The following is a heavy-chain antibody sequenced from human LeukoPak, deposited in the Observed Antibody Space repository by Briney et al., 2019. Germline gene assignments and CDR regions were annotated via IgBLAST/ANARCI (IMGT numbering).Heavy chain of an antibody. V-gene: IGHV3-23*01. CDR1: GFTFSNYA. D-gene: IGHD6-13*01. CDR3: ARDRSIAAAGNAVDY. Sequence: GGSLRLSCAASGFTFSNYAMSWVRQAPGKGLEWVSAISGSAATTYYADSVKGRFTISRDNAKNSLYLQMNSLRAKDTAVYYCARDRSIAAAGNAVDYWGQGTLVTVSS. J-gene: IGHJ4*02. CDR2: ISGSAATT.